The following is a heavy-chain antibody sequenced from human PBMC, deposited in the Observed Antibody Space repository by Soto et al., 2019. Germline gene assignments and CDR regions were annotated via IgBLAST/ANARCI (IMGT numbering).Heavy chain of an antibody. CDR2: INPSGGST. Sequence: GASVKVSCKASGYTFTGYYMHWVRQAPGQGLEWMGIINPSGGSTSYAQKLQGRVTMTRDTSTSTVYMELRSLRSDDTAVYYCARDSWRHPGLLVAYWGQGTLVTVSS. V-gene: IGHV1-46*01. CDR1: GYTFTGYY. J-gene: IGHJ4*02. D-gene: IGHD1-26*01. CDR3: ARDSWRHPGLLVAY.